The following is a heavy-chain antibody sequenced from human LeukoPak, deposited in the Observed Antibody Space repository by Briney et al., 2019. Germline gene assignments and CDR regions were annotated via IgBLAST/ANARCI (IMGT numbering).Heavy chain of an antibody. CDR3: TRVHYSGSGLSSYFDY. CDR2: IYYTGST. V-gene: IGHV4-59*01. CDR1: GDSISRYY. Sequence: PSETLSLTCTVSGDSISRYYWSWIRQPPGRGLEWIGYIYYTGSTNYNPSLKSRVTISVDTSKNQFSLNLRTVTSADTAVYYCTRVHYSGSGLSSYFDYWGQGTLVTVSS. J-gene: IGHJ4*02. D-gene: IGHD3-10*01.